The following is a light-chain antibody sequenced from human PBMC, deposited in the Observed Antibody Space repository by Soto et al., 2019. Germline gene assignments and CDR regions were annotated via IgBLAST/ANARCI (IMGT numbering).Light chain of an antibody. V-gene: IGKV3-20*01. J-gene: IGKJ1*01. CDR3: QVYGMSPKT. CDR2: DAS. Sequence: EIVLTQSPVTLSLSPGERATLSCRASQTVNNNYLAWYQQKPGQAPRLLLFDASTRATGIPDRFSGSGSGTDFTLTISRLEPEDFAVYYCQVYGMSPKTFGQGTKVDIK. CDR1: QTVNNNY.